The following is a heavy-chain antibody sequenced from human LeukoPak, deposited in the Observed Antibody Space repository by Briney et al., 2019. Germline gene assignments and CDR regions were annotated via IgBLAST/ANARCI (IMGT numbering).Heavy chain of an antibody. Sequence: SETLSLTCTVSGGSISSYYWSWIRQPPGKGLEWIGYIYYSGSTNYNPSLKSRVTISVDTSKNQFSLKLSSVTAADTAVYYCAREDPGNWFDPWGQGTLVTVSS. CDR3: AREDPGNWFDP. J-gene: IGHJ5*02. V-gene: IGHV4-59*01. CDR2: IYYSGST. CDR1: GGSISSYY.